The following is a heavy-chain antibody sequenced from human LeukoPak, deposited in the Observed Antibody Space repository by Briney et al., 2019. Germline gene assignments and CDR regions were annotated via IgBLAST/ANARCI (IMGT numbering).Heavy chain of an antibody. CDR2: TRFKADNYAT. J-gene: IGHJ4*02. CDR3: AGQPRGTGTLEY. D-gene: IGHD3/OR15-3a*01. V-gene: IGHV3-73*01. Sequence: PGGSLRLSCAASGFTFTDSRMHWVRQASGKGLEWVGRTRFKADNYATDYAASVKGRFTISRDDSKNTAFLQMNSLTTEDTDVYYCAGQPRGTGTLEYWGQGALVTVSS. CDR1: GFTFTDSR.